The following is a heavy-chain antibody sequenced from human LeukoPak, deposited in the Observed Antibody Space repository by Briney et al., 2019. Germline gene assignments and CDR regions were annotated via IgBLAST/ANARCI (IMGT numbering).Heavy chain of an antibody. CDR1: GYTFTSYG. Sequence: GASVKFSCKASGYTFTSYGISWVRQARGQRLEWIGWIVVGSGNTNYAQKFQERVTITRDMSTSTAYMELSSLRSEDTAVYYCAALYYDILTGYYTFDYWGQGTLVTVSS. CDR3: AALYYDILTGYYTFDY. V-gene: IGHV1-58*02. CDR2: IVVGSGNT. J-gene: IGHJ4*02. D-gene: IGHD3-9*01.